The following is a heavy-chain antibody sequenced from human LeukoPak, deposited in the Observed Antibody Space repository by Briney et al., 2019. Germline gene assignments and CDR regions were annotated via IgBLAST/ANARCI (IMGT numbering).Heavy chain of an antibody. CDR2: IYYSGST. Sequence: SQTLSLTCTVSGVSISSYYWSWIRQPPGKGLEWLGYIYYSGSTNYNPSVKSRVTISVDTSKNQSPLELSSVTAADTAVYYCARIPQLYYYYYGMDVWGEGTTVTVSS. CDR3: ARIPQLYYYYYGMDV. D-gene: IGHD1-1*01. V-gene: IGHV4-59*08. CDR1: GVSISSYY. J-gene: IGHJ6*04.